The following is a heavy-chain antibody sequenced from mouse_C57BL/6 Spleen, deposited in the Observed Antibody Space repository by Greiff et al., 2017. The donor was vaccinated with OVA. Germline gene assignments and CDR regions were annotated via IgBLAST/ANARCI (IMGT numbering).Heavy chain of an antibody. CDR2: IDPSDSYT. Sequence: VQLQQPGAELVKPGASVKLSCKASGYTFTSYWMQWVKQRPGQGLEWIGEIDPSDSYTNYNQKFKGKATLTVDTSSSTAYMQLSSLTSEDSAVYYCARYGNYAGWFAYWGQGTLVTVSA. CDR1: GYTFTSYW. CDR3: ARYGNYAGWFAY. D-gene: IGHD2-1*01. V-gene: IGHV1-50*01. J-gene: IGHJ3*01.